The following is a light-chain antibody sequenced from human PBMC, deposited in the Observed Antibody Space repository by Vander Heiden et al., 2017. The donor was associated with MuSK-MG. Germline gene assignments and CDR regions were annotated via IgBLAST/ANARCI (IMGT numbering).Light chain of an antibody. CDR3: SSYAGDSVFIL. J-gene: IGLJ2*01. CDR1: SSDIGSYDY. CDR2: DVR. V-gene: IGLV2-11*01. Sequence: QSPLTQPRPVSGSPGRSVPLPCPGTSSDIGSYDYVSWYQQNPGKAPRLIIYDVRHRPSGVPDRFSGSKSGNTASLTISGLQAEDEADYYCSSYAGDSVFILFGGGTKLTVL.